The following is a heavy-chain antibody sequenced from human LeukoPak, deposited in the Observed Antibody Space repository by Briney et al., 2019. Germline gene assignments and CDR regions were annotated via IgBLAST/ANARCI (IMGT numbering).Heavy chain of an antibody. Sequence: SETLSLTCAVYGGSFSGYYWSWIRQPPGKGLEWIGEINHSGSTNYNPSLKSRVTISVDTSKNQFSLKLSSVTAADTAVYYCARGYCSGGSCWHYFDYWGQGTLVTVSS. J-gene: IGHJ4*02. D-gene: IGHD2-15*01. V-gene: IGHV4-34*01. CDR1: GGSFSGYY. CDR3: ARGYCSGGSCWHYFDY. CDR2: INHSGST.